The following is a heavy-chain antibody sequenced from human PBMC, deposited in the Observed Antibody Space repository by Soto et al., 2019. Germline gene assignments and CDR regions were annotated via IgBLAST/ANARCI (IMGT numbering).Heavy chain of an antibody. CDR3: ARDLSRSSSTKGLYYYYGMDV. D-gene: IGHD6-13*01. Sequence: PSETLSLTCTVSGGSISRYYWSWIRQSPGKGLEWIGYVYDSGSTKYSPSLKSRVTMSVDRSKNQFSLELDSVSAADTAVYYCARDLSRSSSTKGLYYYYGMDVWGQGTTVTVSS. J-gene: IGHJ6*02. CDR1: GGSISRYY. V-gene: IGHV4-59*01. CDR2: VYDSGST.